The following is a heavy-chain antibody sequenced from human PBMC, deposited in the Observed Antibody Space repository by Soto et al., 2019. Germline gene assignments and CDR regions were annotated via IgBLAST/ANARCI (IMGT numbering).Heavy chain of an antibody. D-gene: IGHD3-3*01. J-gene: IGHJ6*04. CDR2: IDPSDSYT. Sequence: GESLKISCKGSTDSLSSSWINWVRQTPGKGLEWMGRIDPSDSYTNYNPSFEGHVTISVDKSITTAFLQWSSLKASDTAMYYCAKNPSHLAXFGCVSGKTKGAEGMDVWGKGTRATVSS. CDR3: AKNPSHLAXFGCVSGKTKGAEGMDV. CDR1: TDSLSSSW. V-gene: IGHV5-10-1*01.